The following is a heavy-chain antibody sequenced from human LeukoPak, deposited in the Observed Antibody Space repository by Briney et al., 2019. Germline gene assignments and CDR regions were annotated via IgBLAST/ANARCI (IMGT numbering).Heavy chain of an antibody. V-gene: IGHV3-7*01. CDR3: AGAGSQLDS. CDR1: GFTFSSYW. J-gene: IGHJ4*02. Sequence: GGSLRLSCAASGFTFSSYWMSWVRQAPGKGLEWVANIKQDGSDKYYVDSVKGRFTISRDNAKNSLYLQINSLRAEDTAVYYCAGAGSQLDSWGQGTLVTVSS. CDR2: IKQDGSDK. D-gene: IGHD5-24*01.